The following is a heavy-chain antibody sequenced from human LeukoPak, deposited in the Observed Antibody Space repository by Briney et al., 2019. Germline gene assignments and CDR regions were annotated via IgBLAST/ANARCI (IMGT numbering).Heavy chain of an antibody. CDR3: ARGDGSGCLTTART. J-gene: IGHJ4*02. CDR1: GVTFSSYG. V-gene: IGHV3-33*01. D-gene: IGHD6-19*01. CDR2: IWYDGSNK. Sequence: GGSLRLSCAASGVTFSSYGMHGVRQAPGKGLECVAGIWYDGSNKYYADSVKGRFTISSDNSKNTLYLQMNSRSADDTAVYYCARGDGSGCLTTARTWGQGPLVPVSS.